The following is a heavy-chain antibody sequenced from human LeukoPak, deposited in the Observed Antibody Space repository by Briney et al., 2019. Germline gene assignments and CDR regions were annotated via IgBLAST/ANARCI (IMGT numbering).Heavy chain of an antibody. CDR3: ARQVYYGGYYYYYMDV. J-gene: IGHJ6*03. Sequence: PSETLSLTCAVSGYSISSGYYWGWIRQPPGKGLEWIGSIYHSGSTYYNPSLKSRVTLSVDTSKNQFSLKLSSVTAADTAVYYCARQVYYGGYYYYYMDVWGKGTTVTVSS. D-gene: IGHD3-10*01. V-gene: IGHV4-38-2*01. CDR1: GYSISSGYY. CDR2: IYHSGST.